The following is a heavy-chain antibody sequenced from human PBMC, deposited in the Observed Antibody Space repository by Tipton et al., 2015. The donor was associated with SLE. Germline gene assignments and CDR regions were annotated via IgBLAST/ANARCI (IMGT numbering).Heavy chain of an antibody. CDR1: GASFSGYY. D-gene: IGHD5-18*01. CDR3: ASVGYSYGGDY. Sequence: TLSLTCAVYGASFSGYYWNWIRQPPGKGLEWIGEISHSGITNYNPSLKSRVTISVDTSKNQFSLKLSSVTAADTAVYYCASVGYSYGGDYWGQGTLVTVST. V-gene: IGHV4-34*01. J-gene: IGHJ4*02. CDR2: ISHSGIT.